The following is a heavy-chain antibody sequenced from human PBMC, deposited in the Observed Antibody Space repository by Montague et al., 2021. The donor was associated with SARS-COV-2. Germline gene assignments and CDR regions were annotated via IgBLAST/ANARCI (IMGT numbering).Heavy chain of an antibody. CDR1: GGSITNDD. Sequence: SETLSLTCTVSGGSITNDDWSWIRQPPGKGLEWIVNIFKNGDIDYNPSFRSRVIISVDTSKSQFSLKVTSVTAADTAAYYCARYYERSLDVWGQGTTVTVSS. V-gene: IGHV4-59*08. J-gene: IGHJ6*02. CDR2: IFKNGDI. CDR3: ARYYERSLDV. D-gene: IGHD3-16*01.